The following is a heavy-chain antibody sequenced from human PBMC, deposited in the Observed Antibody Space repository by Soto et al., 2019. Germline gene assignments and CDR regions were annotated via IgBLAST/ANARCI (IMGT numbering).Heavy chain of an antibody. V-gene: IGHV2-5*02. CDR2: LYWDDDN. Sequence: QITLKESGPTLVKPTQTLTLTCTFSGFSLTTSGVGVGWIRQPPGKALEWLALLYWDDDNQYSPSLRNRLTLTKATSNNQVVLTMTNMDPVDTATYYCAHGSGWLFDYWGQGTLVTVSS. CDR3: AHGSGWLFDY. D-gene: IGHD6-19*01. CDR1: GFSLTTSGVG. J-gene: IGHJ4*02.